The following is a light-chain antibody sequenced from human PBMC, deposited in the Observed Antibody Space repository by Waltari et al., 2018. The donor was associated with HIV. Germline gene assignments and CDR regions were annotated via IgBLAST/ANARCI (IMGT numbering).Light chain of an antibody. Sequence: QSALTQPASVSGSPGQSITISCTGTSSDVGYFNYVSWYQQHPGKAPKVIIYEVNNGPAGVSNPFSGSKSGYTASLTISGLRAEDEGDYYCKSFSTSNTYVFGSGTRVTVL. J-gene: IGLJ1*01. CDR1: SSDVGYFNY. CDR2: EVN. V-gene: IGLV2-14*01. CDR3: KSFSTSNTYV.